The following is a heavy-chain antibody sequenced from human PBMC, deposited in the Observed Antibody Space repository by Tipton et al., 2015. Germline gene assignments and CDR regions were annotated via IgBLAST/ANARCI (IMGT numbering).Heavy chain of an antibody. V-gene: IGHV6-1*01. D-gene: IGHD5-18*01. CDR3: ARFMGYSYGPDNWFDP. CDR1: GDSVSSNIAA. Sequence: PGLVKPSQTLSLTCAISGDSVSSNIAAWSWIRQSPSGGLEWLARTYYRSKWFHDYAVSVQGRVTINPDTSKNQVSLQMNSVTAADTAVYYCARFMGYSYGPDNWFDPWGQGTLVTVSS. J-gene: IGHJ5*02. CDR2: TYYRSKWFH.